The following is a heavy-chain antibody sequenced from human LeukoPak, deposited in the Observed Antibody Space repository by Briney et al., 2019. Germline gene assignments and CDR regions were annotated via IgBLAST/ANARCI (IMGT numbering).Heavy chain of an antibody. CDR3: ARRGYSSGRADALDI. V-gene: IGHV3-30-3*01. CDR2: ISSDGITK. D-gene: IGHD3-22*01. J-gene: IGHJ3*02. Sequence: GGSLRLSCAASGFPFTTSAMHWVRQAPGKGLEWVAVISSDGITKFYAESVRGRSTISRDNSKDTVDLLVSALRDEDTAAYYCARRGYSSGRADALDIWGQGTLVSVSS. CDR1: GFPFTTSA.